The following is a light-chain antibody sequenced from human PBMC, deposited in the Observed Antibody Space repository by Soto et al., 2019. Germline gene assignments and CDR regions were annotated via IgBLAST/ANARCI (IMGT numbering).Light chain of an antibody. V-gene: IGLV1-44*01. Sequence: QAVVTQPPSASGTPGQRVTISCSGSSSNIGSNTVNWYHQLPGTAPKLLIYSNNQRPSGVPDRFSGSKSGTSASLAISGLQSEDEADYYCAAWDASLKGVLFGGGTKVTVL. J-gene: IGLJ2*01. CDR1: SSNIGSNT. CDR3: AAWDASLKGVL. CDR2: SNN.